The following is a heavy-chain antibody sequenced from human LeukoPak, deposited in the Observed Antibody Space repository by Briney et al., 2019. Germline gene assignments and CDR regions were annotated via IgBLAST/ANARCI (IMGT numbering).Heavy chain of an antibody. V-gene: IGHV3-30*18. CDR1: GFTFSNYG. J-gene: IGHJ4*02. Sequence: GGSLRLSCAASGFTFSNYGMQWVRQAPGKGLEGGAVVSNDGRVQYYADSVKGRFTISRDNSKNTLSLQMNSLRAEDTAVYYCTKEGGPMAVTTERYSFDQWGQGTLVTVSS. CDR3: TKEGGPMAVTTERYSFDQ. D-gene: IGHD4-17*01. CDR2: VSNDGRVQ.